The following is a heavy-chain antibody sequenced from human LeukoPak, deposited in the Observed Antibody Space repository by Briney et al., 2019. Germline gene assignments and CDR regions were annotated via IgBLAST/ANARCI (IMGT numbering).Heavy chain of an antibody. V-gene: IGHV3-30-3*01. Sequence: GGSLRLSCAASGFTFSSYAMHWVRQAPGKGLEWVAVISYDGSNKYYADSVKGRFTISRDNSKNTLYLQMNSLRAEDTAVYYCAKVAGTGPSWGQGTLVTVSS. CDR2: ISYDGSNK. J-gene: IGHJ4*02. CDR3: AKVAGTGPS. CDR1: GFTFSSYA. D-gene: IGHD6-13*01.